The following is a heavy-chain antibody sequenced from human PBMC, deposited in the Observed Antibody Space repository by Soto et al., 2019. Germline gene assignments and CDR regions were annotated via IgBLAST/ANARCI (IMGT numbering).Heavy chain of an antibody. J-gene: IGHJ6*02. D-gene: IGHD3-3*01. CDR2: IIPIFGTA. V-gene: IGHV1-69*13. CDR1: GGTLSSYA. CDR3: ALRDRGDFWSGYSLDYYYYGMDV. Sequence: SVKVSCKASGGTLSSYAISWVRQAPGQGLEWMGGIIPIFGTANYAQKFQGRVTITADESTSTAYMELSSLRSEDTAVYYCALRDRGDFWSGYSLDYYYYGMDVWGQGTAVTVSS.